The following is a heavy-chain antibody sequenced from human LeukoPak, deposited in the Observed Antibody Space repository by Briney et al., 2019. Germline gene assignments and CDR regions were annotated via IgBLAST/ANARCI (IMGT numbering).Heavy chain of an antibody. CDR2: IYYSGST. D-gene: IGHD1-26*01. CDR3: ARRRGSYFDY. Sequence: SETLSLTCIVSGGSISSSSYYWGWIRQPPGTGLESIGSIYYSGSTYYNPPLKSRVTISVGTSENQFSLKLSSVTAADTAVYYCARRRGSYFDYWGQGTLVTVSS. V-gene: IGHV4-39*01. CDR1: GGSISSSSYY. J-gene: IGHJ4*02.